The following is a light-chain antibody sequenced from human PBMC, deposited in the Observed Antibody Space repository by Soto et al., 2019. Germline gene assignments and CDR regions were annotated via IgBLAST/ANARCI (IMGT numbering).Light chain of an antibody. V-gene: IGKV1-5*01. CDR1: QSIGNW. Sequence: DVQLTQAPSTLSASVGDRVTITCRASQSIGNWLAWYQQKPGKAPNLLIYDASTLENGVPSRFGGSGSGTEFTLTISSLQPDDFATYYCQHYNSYPWTFGQGTKVDIK. CDR2: DAS. CDR3: QHYNSYPWT. J-gene: IGKJ1*01.